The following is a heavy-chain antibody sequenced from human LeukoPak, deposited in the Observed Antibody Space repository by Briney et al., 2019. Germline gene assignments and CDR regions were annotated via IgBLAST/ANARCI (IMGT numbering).Heavy chain of an antibody. Sequence: ASVKVSCKASGYTFTSYDINWVRQATGQGLEWMGWMNPNSGNTGYAQKFQGRVTMTRNTSISTAYMEPSRLRSDDTAVYYCARAIAVAGAFDYWGQGTLVTVSS. CDR1: GYTFTSYD. CDR2: MNPNSGNT. D-gene: IGHD6-19*01. V-gene: IGHV1-8*01. CDR3: ARAIAVAGAFDY. J-gene: IGHJ4*02.